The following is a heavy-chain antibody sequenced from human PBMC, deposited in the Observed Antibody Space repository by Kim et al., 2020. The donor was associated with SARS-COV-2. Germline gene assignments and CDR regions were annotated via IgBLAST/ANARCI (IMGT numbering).Heavy chain of an antibody. CDR1: GYTFTSYA. V-gene: IGHV1-3*01. D-gene: IGHD6-13*01. Sequence: ASVKVSCKASGYTFTSYAMHWVRQAPGQRLEWMGWINAGNGNTKYSQKFQGRVTITRDTSASTAYMDLSSLRSEDTAVYYCAIGIAAAQSNVDGDYWGQGTLVTVSS. CDR2: INAGNGNT. J-gene: IGHJ4*02. CDR3: AIGIAAAQSNVDGDY.